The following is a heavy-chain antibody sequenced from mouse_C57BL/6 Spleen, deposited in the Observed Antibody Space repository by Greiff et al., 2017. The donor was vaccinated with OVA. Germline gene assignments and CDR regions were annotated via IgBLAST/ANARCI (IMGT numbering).Heavy chain of an antibody. Sequence: EVQLVESGGGLVQPKGSLKLSCAASGFSFNTYAMNWVRQAPGKGLEWVARIRSKSNNYATYYADSVKDRFTISRDDSESMLYLQMNNLKTEDTAMYYCVRFTTVVPYAMDYWGQGTSVTVSS. D-gene: IGHD1-1*01. CDR3: VRFTTVVPYAMDY. V-gene: IGHV10-1*01. CDR1: GFSFNTYA. J-gene: IGHJ4*01. CDR2: IRSKSNNYAT.